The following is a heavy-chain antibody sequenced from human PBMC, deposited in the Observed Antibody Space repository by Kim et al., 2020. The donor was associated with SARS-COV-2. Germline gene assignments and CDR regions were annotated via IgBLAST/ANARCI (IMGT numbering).Heavy chain of an antibody. V-gene: IGHV4-31*03. CDR3: ARGSTESAYYYGSRGYYFDY. D-gene: IGHD3-10*01. J-gene: IGHJ4*02. CDR2: IYYSGST. Sequence: SETLSLTCTVSGGSISSGGYYWSWIRQHPGKGLEWIGYIYYSGSTYYNPSLKSRVTISVDTSKNQFSLKLSSVTAADTAVYYCARGSTESAYYYGSRGYYFDYWGQGTLVTVSS. CDR1: GGSISSGGYY.